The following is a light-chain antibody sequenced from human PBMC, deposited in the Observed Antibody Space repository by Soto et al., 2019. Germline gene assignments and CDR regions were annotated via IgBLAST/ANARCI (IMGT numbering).Light chain of an antibody. J-gene: IGLJ2*01. CDR3: SSYTSSSPVV. CDR1: SSDVGGYNY. CDR2: EVS. V-gene: IGLV2-14*01. Sequence: QSALTQPASVSGSPGQSITISCTGTSSDVGGYNYVSWYQQHPGKAPKLMIYEVSNRPSGVSNRFSGSKSGNTASLTISGLKAEDEAEYYCSSYTSSSPVVFGGGTKLTVL.